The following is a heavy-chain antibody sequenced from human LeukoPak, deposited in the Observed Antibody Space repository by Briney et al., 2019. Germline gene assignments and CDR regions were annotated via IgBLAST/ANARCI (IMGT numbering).Heavy chain of an antibody. CDR1: GYTFTNYA. Sequence: GASAKVSCKASGYTFTNYAMHWVRQAPGQRLEWMGWINPNSGGTNYAQKFQGRVTMTRDTSISTAYMELSRLRSDDTAVYYCARGLAAAGTDWFDPWGQGTLVTVSS. V-gene: IGHV1-2*02. CDR3: ARGLAAAGTDWFDP. CDR2: INPNSGGT. D-gene: IGHD6-13*01. J-gene: IGHJ5*02.